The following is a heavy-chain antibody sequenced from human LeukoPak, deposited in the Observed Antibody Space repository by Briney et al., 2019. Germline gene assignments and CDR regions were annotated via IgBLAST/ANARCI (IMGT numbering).Heavy chain of an antibody. CDR3: ARNAYNWKNFDY. CDR1: GGTFSSYA. J-gene: IGHJ4*02. CDR2: IIPIFGTA. D-gene: IGHD1-1*01. Sequence: ASVKVSCKASGGTFSSYAIGWVRQAPGQGLEWMGGIIPIFGTANYAQKFQGRVTITADESTSTAYMELSSLRSEDTAVYYCARNAYNWKNFDYWGQGTLVTVSS. V-gene: IGHV1-69*13.